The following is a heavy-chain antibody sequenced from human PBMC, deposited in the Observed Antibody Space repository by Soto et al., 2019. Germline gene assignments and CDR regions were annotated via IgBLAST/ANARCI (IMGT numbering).Heavy chain of an antibody. CDR3: AKAWASYYYDSSGR. CDR2: ISGSGGST. Sequence: LRLSCAASGFTFSSYAMSWVRQAPGKGLEWVSAISGSGGSTYYADSVKGRFTISRDNSKNTLYLQMNSLRAEDTTVYYCAKAWASYYYDSSGRWGQGTLVTVSS. CDR1: GFTFSSYA. V-gene: IGHV3-23*01. D-gene: IGHD3-22*01. J-gene: IGHJ4*02.